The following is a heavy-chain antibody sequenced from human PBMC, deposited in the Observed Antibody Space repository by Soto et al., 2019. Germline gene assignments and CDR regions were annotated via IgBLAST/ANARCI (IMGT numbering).Heavy chain of an antibody. J-gene: IGHJ3*02. CDR1: GGTFSSYA. CDR2: IIPIFGTA. Sequence: ASVKVSCKASGGTFSSYAISWVRQAPGQGLEWMGGIIPIFGTANYAQKFQGRVTITADKSTSTAYMELSSLRSEDTAVYYCARDSQGDGYNSDAFDIWGQGTMVTVSS. V-gene: IGHV1-69*06. CDR3: ARDSQGDGYNSDAFDI. D-gene: IGHD5-12*01.